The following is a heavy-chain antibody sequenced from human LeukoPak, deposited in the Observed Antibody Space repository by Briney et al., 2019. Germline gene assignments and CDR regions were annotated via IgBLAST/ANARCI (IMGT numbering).Heavy chain of an antibody. J-gene: IGHJ3*02. V-gene: IGHV1-69*13. CDR2: IIPIFGTA. Sequence: SVKVSCKASGGTFSSYAISLVRQAPGQGLEWMGGIIPIFGTANYAQKFQGRVTITADESTSTAYMELSSLRSEDTAVYYCAAKSWGSGAFDIWGQGTMVTVSS. CDR3: AAKSWGSGAFDI. CDR1: GGTFSSYA. D-gene: IGHD3-16*01.